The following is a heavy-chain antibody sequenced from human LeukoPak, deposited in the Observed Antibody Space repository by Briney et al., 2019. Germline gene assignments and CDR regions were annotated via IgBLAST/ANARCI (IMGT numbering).Heavy chain of an antibody. CDR3: ARGSFRSTYDFWTGSTFNI. V-gene: IGHV3-30*04. CDR1: GFTFSSYA. CDR2: ISYDGSNK. J-gene: IGHJ3*02. Sequence: LGRSLRLSCAASGFTFSSYAMHWVRQAPGKGLEWVAVISYDGSNKYYADSVKGRFTISRDNSKNTLYLQMNSLRAEDTAVYYCARGSFRSTYDFWTGSTFNIWGQGTMVTVPS. D-gene: IGHD3-3*01.